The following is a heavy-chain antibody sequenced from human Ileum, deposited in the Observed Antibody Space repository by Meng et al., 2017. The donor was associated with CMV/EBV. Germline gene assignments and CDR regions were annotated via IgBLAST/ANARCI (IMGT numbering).Heavy chain of an antibody. CDR3: EKDMKGDDFFDY. V-gene: IGHV3-23*01. CDR2: ISAGGGSS. Sequence: GGSLRPSCAASGSPVSNYAMNWVRQAPGKGLEWVSAISAGGGSSHFGGSVKGRVTIYKDVSKNMVYLQMNSLRPEDSAIYYCEKDMKGDDFFDYWGQGTPVTVSS. D-gene: IGHD3-16*01. CDR1: GSPVSNYA. J-gene: IGHJ4*02.